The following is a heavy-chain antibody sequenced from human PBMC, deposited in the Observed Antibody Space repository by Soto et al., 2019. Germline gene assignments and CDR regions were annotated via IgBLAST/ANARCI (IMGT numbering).Heavy chain of an antibody. Sequence: QVQLQESGPGLVKPSETLSLTCTVSGASISRDHWNWIRQPPGKGLEWIGEYSGSTNYNPSLKSRVAIPVDTSKIQFSLKLISVTAAGTAVYFCATTTNDGGGRGYWGQGTLVTVSS. J-gene: IGHJ4*02. V-gene: IGHV4-59*08. D-gene: IGHD3-16*01. CDR2: EYSGST. CDR3: ATTTNDGGGRGY. CDR1: GASISRDH.